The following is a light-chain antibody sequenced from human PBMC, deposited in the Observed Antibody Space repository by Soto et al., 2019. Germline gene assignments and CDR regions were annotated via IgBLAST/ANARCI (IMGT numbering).Light chain of an antibody. CDR2: DAS. CDR1: QGIRND. J-gene: IGKJ1*01. CDR3: RQHTNYRWT. Sequence: DIQMTQSPSSLSASVGDRVTITCRASQGIRNDVGWYQQKPGKAPKRLIYDASRLQSGVPSRFSGSGSGTEFTLTISSLQPEDFATYYCRQHTNYRWTFGQGTKVEIK. V-gene: IGKV1-17*01.